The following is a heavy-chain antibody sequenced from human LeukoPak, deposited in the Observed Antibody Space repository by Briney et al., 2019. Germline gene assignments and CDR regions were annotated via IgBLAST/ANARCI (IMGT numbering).Heavy chain of an antibody. J-gene: IGHJ4*02. CDR2: IYYSWST. D-gene: IGHD1-1*01. CDR1: GGSISSHY. CDR3: ARGPGGTTDSFDY. Sequence: SETLSLTCTVSGGSISSHYWSWIRQPPGKGLEWIGYIYYSWSTNYNPSLKSRVTISVDTSKNQFSLKLSSVTDADTAVYYCARGPGGTTDSFDYWGQGTLVAVSS. V-gene: IGHV4-59*11.